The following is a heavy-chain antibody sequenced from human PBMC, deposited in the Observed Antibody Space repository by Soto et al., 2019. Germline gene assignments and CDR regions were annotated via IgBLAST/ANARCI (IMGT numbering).Heavy chain of an antibody. V-gene: IGHV5-51*01. CDR1: GYAFTSYW. Sequence: GASLKISCTGSGYAFTSYWIAWVRQMPGKGLEWMGIIYPGDSDTRYSPSFQGQVTISADKSITTAYLQWSSLKASDTAMYYCARGYCTTTICDPWFDPWGQGTLGTVSS. J-gene: IGHJ5*02. CDR3: ARGYCTTTICDPWFDP. CDR2: IYPGDSDT. D-gene: IGHD2-2*01.